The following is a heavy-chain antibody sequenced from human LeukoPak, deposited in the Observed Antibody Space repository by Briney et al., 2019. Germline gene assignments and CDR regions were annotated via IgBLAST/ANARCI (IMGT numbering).Heavy chain of an antibody. CDR3: ASGGVAAQLFADFDY. CDR1: GFTFSSYA. V-gene: IGHV3-30-3*01. CDR2: ISYDASNK. Sequence: GGSLRLFCVASGFTFSSYAMHWVRKAPGKGLEWVAVISYDASNKYADSVKGRFTISRDNSKNTLYLQMNSLRAEDTAVYYCASGGVAAQLFADFDYWGQGTLVTVSS. J-gene: IGHJ4*02. D-gene: IGHD6-13*01.